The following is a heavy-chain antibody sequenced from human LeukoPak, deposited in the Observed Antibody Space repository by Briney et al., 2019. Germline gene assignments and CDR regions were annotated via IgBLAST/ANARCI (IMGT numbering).Heavy chain of an antibody. J-gene: IGHJ4*02. CDR3: AKAGFVGANDFDY. CDR2: IWCDGSSK. D-gene: IGHD1-26*01. CDR1: GFTFSSYG. Sequence: GGSLRLSCAASGFTFSSYGMHWVRQAPGKGLEWVAVIWCDGSSKYYADSVKGRFTISRDNSKNTLCLQMNSLRAEDTTMYYCAKAGFVGANDFDYWGQGTLVTVSS. V-gene: IGHV3-33*06.